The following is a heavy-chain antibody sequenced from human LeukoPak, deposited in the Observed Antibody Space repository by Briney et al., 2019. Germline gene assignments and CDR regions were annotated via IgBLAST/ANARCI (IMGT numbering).Heavy chain of an antibody. CDR1: GFTFSSYS. J-gene: IGHJ4*02. D-gene: IGHD1-26*01. V-gene: IGHV3-48*04. CDR3: ARGSEWDLPVCDS. CDR2: ISRSSSTI. Sequence: GGSLRLSCAASGFTFSSYSMNWVRQAPGKGLEWVSYISRSSSTIYYADSVKGRFSISRDNAKNSLYLQIISLRAEDTAVYYCARGSEWDLPVCDSWGQGTLVTVSS.